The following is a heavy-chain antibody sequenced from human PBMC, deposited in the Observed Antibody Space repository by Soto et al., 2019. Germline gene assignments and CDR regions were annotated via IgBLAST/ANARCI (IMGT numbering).Heavy chain of an antibody. J-gene: IGHJ5*02. Sequence: GGSLRLSXAASGFTFSSYAMSWVRQAPGKGLEWVSAISGSGGSTYYADSVKGRFTISRDNSKNTLYLQMNSLRAEDTAVYYCAKDVPGYCSSTSCQGGFDPWGQGTLVTVSS. CDR1: GFTFSSYA. CDR2: ISGSGGST. CDR3: AKDVPGYCSSTSCQGGFDP. V-gene: IGHV3-23*01. D-gene: IGHD2-2*01.